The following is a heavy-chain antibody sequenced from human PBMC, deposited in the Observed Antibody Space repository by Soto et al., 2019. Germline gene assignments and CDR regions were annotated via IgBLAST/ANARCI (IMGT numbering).Heavy chain of an antibody. CDR1: GGSFSGYY. J-gene: IGHJ4*02. V-gene: IGHV4-34*01. Sequence: QVQLQQWGAGLLKPSETLSLTCAVYGGSFSGYYWTWIRQPPGTGLEWIGEINHSGSTNYNPSLKSRVTISVDTSKNQCSLKLTSLNAADTAVYYCARDKITGLFDYWGQGTLVTVSS. D-gene: IGHD1-1*01. CDR2: INHSGST. CDR3: ARDKITGLFDY.